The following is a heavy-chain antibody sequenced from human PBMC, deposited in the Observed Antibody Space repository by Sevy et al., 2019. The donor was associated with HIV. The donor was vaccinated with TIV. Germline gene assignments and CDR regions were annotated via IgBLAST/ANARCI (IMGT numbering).Heavy chain of an antibody. CDR1: GFSFSYYG. CDR3: ANAYSGSYSHSYLYALDV. D-gene: IGHD1-26*01. CDR2: ISHDGINE. V-gene: IGHV3-30*18. Sequence: GGSLRLSCIGSGFSFSYYGIHWVRQFPGKGLDWVAPISHDGINEYYADSVKGRFTISRDNSKNTVYLEMNSLRNEDTAIYFCANAYSGSYSHSYLYALDVWGQGTTVTVSS. J-gene: IGHJ6*02.